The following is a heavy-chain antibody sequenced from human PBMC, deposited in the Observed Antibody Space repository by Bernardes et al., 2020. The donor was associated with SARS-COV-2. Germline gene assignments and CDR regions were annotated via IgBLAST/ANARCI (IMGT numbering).Heavy chain of an antibody. CDR3: AKNVPGNFWSGAMDV. V-gene: IGHV3-23*01. J-gene: IGHJ6*02. CDR2: ITVSGQNT. CDR1: GFTLSNHA. Sequence: GSLRLSCAASGFTLSNHAMSWVRQAPGKALEWVSSITVSGQNTYPADSVKGRFTISRDNSKNTLHLQMNSLRADDTAVYYCAKNVPGNFWSGAMDVWGQGTTVTVSS. D-gene: IGHD3-3*01.